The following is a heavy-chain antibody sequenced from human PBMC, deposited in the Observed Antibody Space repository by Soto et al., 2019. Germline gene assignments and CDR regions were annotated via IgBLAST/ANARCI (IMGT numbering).Heavy chain of an antibody. J-gene: IGHJ4*02. CDR1: GFTVSSNY. Sequence: GGSLRLSCAASGFTVSSNYMSWVRQAPGKGLEWVSVIYSGGSTYYADSVKGRFTISRDNSKNTLYLQMNSLRAEDTAVYYCARDSPGSSSWYGDYWGQGTLVTVSS. CDR3: ARDSPGSSSWYGDY. CDR2: IYSGGST. D-gene: IGHD6-13*01. V-gene: IGHV3-66*02.